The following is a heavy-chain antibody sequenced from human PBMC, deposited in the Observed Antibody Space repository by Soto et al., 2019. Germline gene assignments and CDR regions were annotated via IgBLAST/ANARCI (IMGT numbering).Heavy chain of an antibody. J-gene: IGHJ6*02. Sequence: LRLSCAASGFSISIYSMNWVRQAPGKGLEWVSYMSSSSTTINYADSVKGRFTISRDNAKNSLYLQMNSLRDEDTAVYYCAREKVRGVPYYYYGMDVWGQGTTVTVSS. D-gene: IGHD3-10*01. CDR3: AREKVRGVPYYYYGMDV. CDR2: MSSSSTTI. V-gene: IGHV3-48*02. CDR1: GFSISIYS.